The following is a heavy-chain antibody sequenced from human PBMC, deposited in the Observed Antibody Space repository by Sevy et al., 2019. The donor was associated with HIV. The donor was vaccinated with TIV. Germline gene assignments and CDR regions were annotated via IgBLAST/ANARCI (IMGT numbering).Heavy chain of an antibody. CDR1: GFTFSSYA. Sequence: GGSLRLSCAASGFTFSSYAMHWVRQAPGKGLEWVAVISYDGSTKYYSDSVKGRFTISRDNSKNTLYLQMNSLRAEDTAVYSCVRDRVAYCSGGSCYSGGWFDPWGQGTLVTVSS. CDR3: VRDRVAYCSGGSCYSGGWFDP. CDR2: ISYDGSTK. V-gene: IGHV3-30*04. D-gene: IGHD2-15*01. J-gene: IGHJ5*02.